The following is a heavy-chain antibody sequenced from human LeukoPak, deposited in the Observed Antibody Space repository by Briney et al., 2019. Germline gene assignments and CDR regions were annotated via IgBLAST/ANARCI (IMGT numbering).Heavy chain of an antibody. Sequence: GGSLRLSCAASGFTFSNYWMSWVRQAPGKGLQWVANIKQDGSERYYVDSVKGRFTISRDNAKKSLYLQMNSLRAEDTAVYYCARDDDWNYEDYWGQGTLVTVSS. D-gene: IGHD1-7*01. CDR1: GFTFSNYW. CDR3: ARDDDWNYEDY. J-gene: IGHJ4*02. V-gene: IGHV3-7*01. CDR2: IKQDGSER.